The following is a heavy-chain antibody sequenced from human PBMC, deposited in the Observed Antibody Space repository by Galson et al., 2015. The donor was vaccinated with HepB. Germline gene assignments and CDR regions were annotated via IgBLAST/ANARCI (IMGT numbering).Heavy chain of an antibody. Sequence: SLRLSCAASGFTFSNYSMIWVRQAPGKGLEWVSSITSSSTYIYYADSVKGRFTISRDNVKNSLYLQMNSLRAEDTAVYYCARHDGYYYGGYFDLWGRGTLVTVSS. D-gene: IGHD3-22*01. CDR3: ARHDGYYYGGYFDL. CDR1: GFTFSNYS. J-gene: IGHJ2*01. V-gene: IGHV3-21*01. CDR2: ITSSSTYI.